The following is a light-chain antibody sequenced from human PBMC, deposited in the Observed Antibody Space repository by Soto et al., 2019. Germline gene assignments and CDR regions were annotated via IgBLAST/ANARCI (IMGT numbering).Light chain of an antibody. V-gene: IGKV1-39*01. Sequence: DIQMTQSPSSLSASVGDRVTITCRASQSVSLYLNWYQQKPGRAPNLLISSASKLHSGVPSRFSGSGSETDFILTISDLQPEDSATYYCQQGFSTPLTFGGGAKVEI. J-gene: IGKJ4*01. CDR2: SAS. CDR1: QSVSLY. CDR3: QQGFSTPLT.